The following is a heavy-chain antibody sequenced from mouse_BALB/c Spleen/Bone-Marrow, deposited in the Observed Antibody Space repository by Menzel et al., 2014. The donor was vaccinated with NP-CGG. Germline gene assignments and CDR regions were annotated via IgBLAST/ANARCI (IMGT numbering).Heavy chain of an antibody. CDR2: ISSGSSTI. D-gene: IGHD2-4*01. CDR1: GFTFSSFG. J-gene: IGHJ4*01. CDR3: ARGGSNMISTCTLDY. Sequence: DVQLVEPGGGLVQPGGSRQLPCAASGFTFSSFGMHWVRQAPEKGLEWVAYISSGSSTIYYADTLKERITISRGNPKNTLSLQMTSLRSEDTAMYYCARGGSNMISTCTLDYWGQGTPVTVSS. V-gene: IGHV5-17*02.